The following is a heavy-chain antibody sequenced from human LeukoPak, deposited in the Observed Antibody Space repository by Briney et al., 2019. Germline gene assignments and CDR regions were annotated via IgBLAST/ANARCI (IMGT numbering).Heavy chain of an antibody. J-gene: IGHJ4*02. V-gene: IGHV4-39*01. CDR1: GGSISSYY. Sequence: SETLSLTCSVSGGSISSYYWGWIRQPPGKGLEWIGSIYYNGSTYYNPSLKSRVTISVDTSKNQFSLKLSSVTAADTAVYYCATHSGWYDYWGQGTLVTVSS. D-gene: IGHD6-19*01. CDR2: IYYNGST. CDR3: ATHSGWYDY.